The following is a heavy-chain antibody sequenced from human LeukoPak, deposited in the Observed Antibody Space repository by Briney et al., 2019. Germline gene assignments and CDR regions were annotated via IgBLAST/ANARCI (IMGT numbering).Heavy chain of an antibody. D-gene: IGHD3-22*01. V-gene: IGHV4-59*01. CDR3: ARDGYYYDSSGYFVYFDY. CDR1: GGSISSYY. Sequence: PSETLSLTCTVSGGSISSYYWSWLRQPPGKGLEWIGYIYYSGSTNYNPSLKSRVTISVDTSKNQFSLKLSSVTAAGTAVYYCARDGYYYDSSGYFVYFDYWGQGTLVTVSS. J-gene: IGHJ4*02. CDR2: IYYSGST.